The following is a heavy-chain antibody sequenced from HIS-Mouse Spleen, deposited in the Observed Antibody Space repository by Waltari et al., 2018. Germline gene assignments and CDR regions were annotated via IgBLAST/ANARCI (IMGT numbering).Heavy chain of an antibody. D-gene: IGHD7-27*01. Sequence: QITLKESGPTLVTPTQTPTLTCTFSGFSLSTSGVGVAWIRQTTAKALGWLALIYWDGDKHYSSSLQRRLSLSKDTSKNQVVLIMTNMDPLDTASYCCDHSQNWGFGDWGQGTLVTV. V-gene: IGHV2-5*02. CDR3: DHSQNWGFGD. CDR2: IYWDGDK. J-gene: IGHJ1*01. CDR1: GFSLSTSGVG.